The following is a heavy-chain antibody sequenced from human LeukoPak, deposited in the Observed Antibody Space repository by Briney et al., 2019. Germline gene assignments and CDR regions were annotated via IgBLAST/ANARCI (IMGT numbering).Heavy chain of an antibody. CDR1: GYTFTSYD. V-gene: IGHV1-8*01. CDR2: MNPNSGNT. D-gene: IGHD6-13*01. CDR3: ARVGSSWYKDLDY. J-gene: IGHJ4*02. Sequence: ASVKVSCKASGYTFTSYDTNWVRQATGQGLEWMGWMNPNSGNTGYAQKFQGRVTMTRNTSISTAYMELSSLRSEDTAVYYCARVGSSWYKDLDYWGQGTLVTVSS.